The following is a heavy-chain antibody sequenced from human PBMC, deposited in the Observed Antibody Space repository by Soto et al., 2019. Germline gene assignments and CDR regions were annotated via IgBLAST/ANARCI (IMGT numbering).Heavy chain of an antibody. V-gene: IGHV1-69*02. CDR1: CDTFSFYT. CDR3: ASNYYDSSGSHIPDFDY. D-gene: IGHD3-22*01. Sequence: SAKVSCKSCCDTFSFYTINSVRQYPGRWLEWVGRINPIVSMSNYAQKFQGRVSMTADKSTSTAYMELRSLRSDDTAMYYCASNYYDSSGSHIPDFDYWGQGTLVTVSS. J-gene: IGHJ4*02. CDR2: INPIVSMS.